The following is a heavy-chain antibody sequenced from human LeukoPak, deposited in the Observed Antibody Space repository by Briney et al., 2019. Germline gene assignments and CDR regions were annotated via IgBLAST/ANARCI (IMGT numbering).Heavy chain of an antibody. J-gene: IGHJ4*02. D-gene: IGHD3-22*01. V-gene: IGHV3-30-3*01. CDR2: ISYDGSNK. CDR1: GFTFSSYA. Sequence: GGSLRLSCAASGFTFSSYAMHWVRQAPGKGLEWVAVISYDGSNKYYADSVKGRFTISRDNSKNTLYLQMNSLRAEDTAVYYCARDGYDSSGYYYNFDYWGQGTLVTVSS. CDR3: ARDGYDSSGYYYNFDY.